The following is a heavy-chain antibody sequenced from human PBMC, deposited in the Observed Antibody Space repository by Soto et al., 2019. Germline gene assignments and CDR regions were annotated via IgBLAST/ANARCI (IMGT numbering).Heavy chain of an antibody. J-gene: IGHJ4*02. Sequence: SGGSLRLSCAASGFTLSSYRMHWVRQPPGKGLVWVSRINSDGTSASYADSVKGRFTVSRDNAKNTLYLQMNSLRAEDTAVYYCARGYCSSSSCYTGVIGSYWGPGSLVTVS. D-gene: IGHD2-2*01. CDR2: INSDGTSA. V-gene: IGHV3-74*01. CDR1: GFTLSSYR. CDR3: ARGYCSSSSCYTGVIGSY.